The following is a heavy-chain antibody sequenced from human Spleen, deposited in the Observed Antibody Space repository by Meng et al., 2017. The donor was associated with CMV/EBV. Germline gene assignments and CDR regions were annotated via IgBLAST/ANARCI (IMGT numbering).Heavy chain of an antibody. CDR2: IYHTGTT. D-gene: IGHD2-15*01. J-gene: IGHJ5*02. CDR3: ARDYSGGFEGWFDP. V-gene: IGHV4-38-2*02. CDR1: AYSIRSGHH. Sequence: GSLRLSCTVTAYSIRSGHHWGWIRQPPGKGLEWIGTIYHTGTTYYNPSLKSRVTILVDTSKNQFSLRLSSVTAADTAVYYCARDYSGGFEGWFDPWGQGTLVTVSS.